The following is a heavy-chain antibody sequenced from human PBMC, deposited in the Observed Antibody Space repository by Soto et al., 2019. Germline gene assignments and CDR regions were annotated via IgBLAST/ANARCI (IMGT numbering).Heavy chain of an antibody. CDR3: AARDHGYYYGMDV. Sequence: GGSLRLSCAASGFTVSSNFMSWVRQAPGKGLEWVSIIYSSGSTYYADSVKGRFTISKDNSKNTLYLQMNSLRAEDTAVYYCAARDHGYYYGMDVWGQGTTVTVSS. J-gene: IGHJ6*02. CDR1: GFTVSSNF. CDR2: IYSSGST. V-gene: IGHV3-53*01.